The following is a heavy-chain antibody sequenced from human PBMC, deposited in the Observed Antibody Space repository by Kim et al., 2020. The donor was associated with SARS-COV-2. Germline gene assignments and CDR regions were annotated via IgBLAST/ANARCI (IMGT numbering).Heavy chain of an antibody. D-gene: IGHD3-10*01. V-gene: IGHV1-2*06. Sequence: ASVKVSCKASGYTFTGYNMHWVRQAPGQGLEWMGRIIPNSFGTNYAQNFQGRVTITRDTSISTAYMELICLTSDDPAVYYCSSVRSLFQGVRFYYLRVWG. CDR2: IIPNSFGT. CDR1: GYTFTGYN. CDR3: SSVRSLFQGVRFYYLRV. J-gene: IGHJ6*03.